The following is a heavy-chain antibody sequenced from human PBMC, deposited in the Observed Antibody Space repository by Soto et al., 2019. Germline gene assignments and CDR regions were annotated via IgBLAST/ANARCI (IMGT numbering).Heavy chain of an antibody. Sequence: EVQLLESWGGLVQPGGSLRLSCVASGFSFGTYAMTWVRQVPGKGLEWVSTISGGIGSTFYADSEKCRFTISRDISKKMLFLHMNGLRGEDTGTYYCAKGAARYFDYWGLGPLVDVSS. V-gene: IGHV3-23*01. CDR2: ISGGIGST. D-gene: IGHD1-26*01. J-gene: IGHJ4*02. CDR3: AKGAARYFDY. CDR1: GFSFGTYA.